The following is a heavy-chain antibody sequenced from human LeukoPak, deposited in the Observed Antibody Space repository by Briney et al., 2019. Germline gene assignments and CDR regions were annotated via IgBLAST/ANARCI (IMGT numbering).Heavy chain of an antibody. Sequence: GASVKVSCKASDYTFTSYGISWVRQAPGQGLEWMGWISPYSDNTNYAQNLQGRVTMTTDTSTSTAYMELRSLTSDDTAMYYCGIGGPFSIAAARVYYFDYWGQGTLVTVSS. D-gene: IGHD6-13*01. CDR1: DYTFTSYG. CDR2: ISPYSDNT. CDR3: GIGGPFSIAAARVYYFDY. V-gene: IGHV1-18*01. J-gene: IGHJ4*02.